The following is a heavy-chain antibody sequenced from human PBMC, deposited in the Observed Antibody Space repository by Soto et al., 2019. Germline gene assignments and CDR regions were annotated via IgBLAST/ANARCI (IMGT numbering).Heavy chain of an antibody. J-gene: IGHJ6*03. CDR3: ARRSLGYCSSTSCYGMGYYYYYMDV. CDR2: IYYSGST. Sequence: SETLSLTCTVSGGSISSYYWSWIRQPPGKGLEWIGYIYYSGSTNYNPSLKSRVTISVDTSKNQFSLKLSSVTAADTAVYYCARRSLGYCSSTSCYGMGYYYYYMDVWGKGTTVTVSS. V-gene: IGHV4-59*08. D-gene: IGHD2-2*01. CDR1: GGSISSYY.